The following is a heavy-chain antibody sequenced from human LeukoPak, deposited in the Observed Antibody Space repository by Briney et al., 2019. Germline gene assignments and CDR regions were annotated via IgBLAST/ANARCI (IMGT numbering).Heavy chain of an antibody. Sequence: ARSLRLSCAASGFTFDDYAMHWVRHAPGKGLEWVSGISWNSGSIGYADSVKGRFTISRDNAKNSLYLQMNSLRAEDTALYYCAKDALYYDSSGYRGAFDIWGQGTMVTVSS. CDR2: ISWNSGSI. CDR1: GFTFDDYA. J-gene: IGHJ3*02. D-gene: IGHD3-22*01. V-gene: IGHV3-9*01. CDR3: AKDALYYDSSGYRGAFDI.